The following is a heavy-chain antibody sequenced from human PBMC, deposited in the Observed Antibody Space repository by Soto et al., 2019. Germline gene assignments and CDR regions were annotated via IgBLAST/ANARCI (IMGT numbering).Heavy chain of an antibody. J-gene: IGHJ6*03. V-gene: IGHV3-74*01. CDR3: ARDSPLWFGEAIYGGYYYYMDV. Sequence: QPGGSLRLSCAASGFTFSSYWMHWVRQAPGEGLVWVSRINSDGTTINYAASMEGRFTISRDNAKNSLYLQMNSLRAEDTAVYYCARDSPLWFGEAIYGGYYYYMDVWGKGTTVTVSS. D-gene: IGHD3-10*01. CDR1: GFTFSSYW. CDR2: INSDGTTI.